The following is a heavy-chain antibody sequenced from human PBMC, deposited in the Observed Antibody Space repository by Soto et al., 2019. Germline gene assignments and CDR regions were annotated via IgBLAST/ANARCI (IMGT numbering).Heavy chain of an antibody. J-gene: IGHJ4*02. CDR3: SAGGWSSSWHYFEY. Sequence: VQLVQSGAEVKKPGSSVKVSCKASGGTFSSYAISWVRQAPGQGLVWIGGIIPIFGTANYAQKFQGRVTSTADASTSTAYLGLSSLRSEDTAVYYGSAGGWSSSWHYFEYWGEGALVTVSS. V-gene: IGHV1-69*01. CDR1: GGTFSSYA. CDR2: IIPIFGTA. D-gene: IGHD6-13*01.